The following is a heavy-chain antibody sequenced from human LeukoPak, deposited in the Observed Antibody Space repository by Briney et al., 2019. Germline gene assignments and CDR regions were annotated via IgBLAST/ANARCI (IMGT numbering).Heavy chain of an antibody. CDR3: AKDNVPYGGSAYSRVNGPLDY. Sequence: GGPLRLSCAASGFTFSSYAMNWVRQAPGKGLEWVSGISGGDGSTSYADSVKGRFTIFRDNSKNTLYLQMNSLRDDDTAMYYCAKDNVPYGGSAYSRVNGPLDYWGLGTLVTVSS. V-gene: IGHV3-23*01. CDR2: ISGGDGST. J-gene: IGHJ4*02. CDR1: GFTFSSYA. D-gene: IGHD4/OR15-4a*01.